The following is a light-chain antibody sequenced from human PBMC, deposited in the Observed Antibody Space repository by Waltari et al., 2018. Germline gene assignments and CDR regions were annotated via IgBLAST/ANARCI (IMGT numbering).Light chain of an antibody. CDR1: NIGSKS. CDR2: YDS. Sequence: SYVLTQSPSVSVAPGKTATISCGGHNIGSKSVHWYQQKADQAPVLVIYYDSDRTSAIPVLISGSNSGDTATLTISRVEAGDEDSYYCQVWDSESDHVIYGGGTKLTVL. V-gene: IGLV3-21*04. CDR3: QVWDSESDHVI. J-gene: IGLJ2*01.